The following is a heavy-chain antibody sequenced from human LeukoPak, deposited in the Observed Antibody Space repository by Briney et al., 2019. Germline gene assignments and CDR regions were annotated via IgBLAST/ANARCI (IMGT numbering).Heavy chain of an antibody. Sequence: ASVKVSRKDSGYTFTGYYMHWVRQAPGLGLEWMGRINPNSGGTNYAQKFQGRVTMTRDTSISTAYMELSRLRSDDTAVYYCARDPIAAARPWGQGTLVTVSS. J-gene: IGHJ5*02. CDR1: GYTFTGYY. V-gene: IGHV1-2*06. CDR2: INPNSGGT. D-gene: IGHD6-13*01. CDR3: ARDPIAAARP.